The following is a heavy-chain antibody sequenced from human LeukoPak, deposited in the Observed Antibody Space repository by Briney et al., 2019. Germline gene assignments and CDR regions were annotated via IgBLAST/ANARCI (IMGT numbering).Heavy chain of an antibody. V-gene: IGHV4-38-2*01. CDR3: ARGSGYSSGWNWFDP. D-gene: IGHD6-19*01. J-gene: IGHJ5*02. CDR1: GYSISSGYY. Sequence: SETLSLTCAVSGYSISSGYYWGWIRPPPGKGLEWIGIIHHSGSTYYSPSLKSRVTISVDTSKNQFSLKVSSVTAADTAVYYCARGSGYSSGWNWFDPWGQGTLVTVSS. CDR2: IHHSGST.